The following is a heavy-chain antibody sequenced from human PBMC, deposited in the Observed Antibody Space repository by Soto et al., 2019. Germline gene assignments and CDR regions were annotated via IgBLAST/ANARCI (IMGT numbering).Heavy chain of an antibody. V-gene: IGHV4-34*01. CDR3: AGGPDYGDYDA. Sequence: SETLSLTCVASGGSFTDYKWTWIRQSPEKGLEWIGEIRHNGDTDSKPSLRSRLTMSLDTSKNQFSLHLSSVTSADTAVYFCAGGPDYGDYDAWGQGTLVNVSS. J-gene: IGHJ5*02. CDR1: GGSFTDYK. D-gene: IGHD4-17*01. CDR2: IRHNGDT.